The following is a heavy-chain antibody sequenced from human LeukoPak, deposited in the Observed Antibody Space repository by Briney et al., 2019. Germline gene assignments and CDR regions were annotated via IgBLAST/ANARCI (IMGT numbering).Heavy chain of an antibody. CDR3: AKDGWFRGLYDTYPY. D-gene: IGHD3-10*01. V-gene: IGHV3-23*01. CDR1: GFTFSSYG. J-gene: IGHJ4*02. Sequence: GGSLRLSCAASGFTFSSYGMSWVRQAPGKGLEWVSAISGSGGSTYYADSVKGRFTISRDNSKNTLYLQMNSLRAEDTAVYYCAKDGWFRGLYDTYPYWGQGTLVTVSS. CDR2: ISGSGGST.